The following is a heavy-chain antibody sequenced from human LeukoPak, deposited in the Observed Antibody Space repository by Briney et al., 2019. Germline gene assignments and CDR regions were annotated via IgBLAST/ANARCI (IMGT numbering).Heavy chain of an antibody. J-gene: IGHJ3*02. V-gene: IGHV1-58*02. CDR2: IVVGSDNT. Sequence: ASVKVSCKASGFTFTSSAMQWVRQARGQRLEWIGWIVVGSDNTNDAQKFQERVTITRDMSTSTAYMELSSLRSEDTAVYYCAADHGTYDGKNADDAFDIWGQGTMVTVSS. CDR1: GFTFTSSA. CDR3: AADHGTYDGKNADDAFDI. D-gene: IGHD1-26*01.